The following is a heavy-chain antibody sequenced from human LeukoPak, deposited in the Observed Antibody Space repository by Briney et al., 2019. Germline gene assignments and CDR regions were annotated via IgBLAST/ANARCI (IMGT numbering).Heavy chain of an antibody. CDR2: INPSTGST. J-gene: IGHJ4*02. V-gene: IGHV1-46*01. D-gene: IGHD3-22*01. Sequence: GASVKVSCKVSGYTLTELSMHWVRQAPGQGLEWMGIINPSTGSTSYSQKFQGRVTMTRDMSTSTVYMELSSLRSEDTAFYYCARGVHVRVYDSKPHYGHYWGQGTLVTVSS. CDR3: ARGVHVRVYDSKPHYGHY. CDR1: GYTLTELS.